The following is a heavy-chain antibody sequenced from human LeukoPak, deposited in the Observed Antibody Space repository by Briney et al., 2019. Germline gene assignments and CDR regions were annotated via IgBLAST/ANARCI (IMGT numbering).Heavy chain of an antibody. Sequence: SQTLSLTCTVACASISSGDYYWSWIRQPAGKGLEFIGYINKNGGTYYNPPLKSRVSISIDTSKNQFSLKLTSVTAADTAVYFCAREHKSYGDYPYYFDSWGQGTLVTVSS. CDR2: INKNGGT. CDR1: CASISSGDYY. V-gene: IGHV4-30-4*01. CDR3: AREHKSYGDYPYYFDS. D-gene: IGHD4-17*01. J-gene: IGHJ4*02.